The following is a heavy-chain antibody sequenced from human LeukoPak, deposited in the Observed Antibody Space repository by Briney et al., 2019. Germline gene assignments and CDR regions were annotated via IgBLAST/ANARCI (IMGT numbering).Heavy chain of an antibody. J-gene: IGHJ4*02. V-gene: IGHV3-74*01. CDR3: SRPFDS. Sequence: GGSLRLSCAASGFTFSSYWMHWVRQAPGKGLVWVTRINGDGSITHYADSVKGRFTISRDNARNTLYLQMNSLSAGDTAVYYCSRPFDSWGQGTLVTASS. CDR1: GFTFSSYW. CDR2: INGDGSIT.